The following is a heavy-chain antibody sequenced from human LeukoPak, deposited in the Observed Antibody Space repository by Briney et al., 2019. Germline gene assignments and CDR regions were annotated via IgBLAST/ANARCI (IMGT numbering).Heavy chain of an antibody. D-gene: IGHD4-17*01. J-gene: IGHJ4*02. V-gene: IGHV4-59*08. CDR3: AGYATTVTTNDY. CDR2: IYYSGST. Sequence: PSETLSLTCTVSGGSISGYYWSRIRQPPGKGLEWIGFIYYSGSTNYNPSLKSRVTISVATSKNQFSLKLSSVSAADTAVYYCAGYATTVTTNDYWGQGTLVTVSS. CDR1: GGSISGYY.